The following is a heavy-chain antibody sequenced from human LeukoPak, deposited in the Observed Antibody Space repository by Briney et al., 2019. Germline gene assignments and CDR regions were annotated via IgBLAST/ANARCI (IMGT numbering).Heavy chain of an antibody. D-gene: IGHD3-10*01. J-gene: IGHJ4*02. CDR3: ARHLNYYLDY. CDR1: GFTFSNFA. V-gene: IGHV3-33*05. Sequence: GGSLRLSCAASGFTFSNFAMHWVRQAPGKGLEWVSFISYDESHKYYVDSVKGRFTISRDNSKGTLYLQMNSLRAEDTAVYYCARHLNYYLDYWGQGTLVTVSS. CDR2: ISYDESHK.